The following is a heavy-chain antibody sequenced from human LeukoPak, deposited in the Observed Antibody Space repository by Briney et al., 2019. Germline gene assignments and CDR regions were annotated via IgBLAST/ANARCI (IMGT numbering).Heavy chain of an antibody. D-gene: IGHD3-9*01. CDR3: ARGSYYDFLTGYQDP. Sequence: ASVKVSCKASGYTFTSYAMNWVRQAPGQGLEWMGWINPKSGDTKYEQKFQGRVIMTRDTSISTAYMELSRLRSDDTAVYYCARGSYYDFLTGYQDPWGQGTLVTVSS. CDR2: INPKSGDT. V-gene: IGHV1-2*02. J-gene: IGHJ4*02. CDR1: GYTFTSYA.